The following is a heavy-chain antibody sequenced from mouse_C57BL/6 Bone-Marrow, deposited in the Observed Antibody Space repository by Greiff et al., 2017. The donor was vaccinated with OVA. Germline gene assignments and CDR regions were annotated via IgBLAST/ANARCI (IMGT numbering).Heavy chain of an antibody. J-gene: IGHJ4*01. CDR3: ARLLAGSSPYYAMDY. CDR2: IYPGDGDT. V-gene: IGHV1-82*01. D-gene: IGHD1-1*01. Sequence: VQLQESGPELVKPGASVKISCKASGYAFSSSWMNWVKQRPGKGLEWIGRIYPGDGDTNYNGKFKGKATLTADKSSSTAYMQLSSLTSEDSAVYFCARLLAGSSPYYAMDYGGQGTSVTVSS. CDR1: GYAFSSSW.